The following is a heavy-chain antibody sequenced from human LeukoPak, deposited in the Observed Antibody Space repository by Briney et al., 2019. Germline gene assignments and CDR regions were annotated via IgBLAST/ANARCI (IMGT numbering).Heavy chain of an antibody. CDR2: IYYSGST. Sequence: PSETLSLTCTVSGGSISSYYWSWIRQPPGKGLEWIGYIYYSGSTNYNPSLKSRVTISVDTSKNQFSLKLSSVTAADTAVYHCATSTIFGVVIDYYYYMDVWGKGTTVTVSS. V-gene: IGHV4-59*08. D-gene: IGHD3-3*01. J-gene: IGHJ6*03. CDR3: ATSTIFGVVIDYYYYMDV. CDR1: GGSISSYY.